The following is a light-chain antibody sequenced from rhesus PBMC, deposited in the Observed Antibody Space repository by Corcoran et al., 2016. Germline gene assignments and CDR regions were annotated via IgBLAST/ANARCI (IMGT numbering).Light chain of an antibody. CDR1: QSVSDY. CDR2: GAS. V-gene: IGKV3-31*02. CDR3: QETSDLFT. Sequence: EIVMTQSPVTLSLSPGETATISCRTSQSVSDYLAWYQQKPGQAPRLLIHGASTRANGSTDRFSGSVSGTDFTLTISSLEPEDFAVYYCQETSDLFTFGPGTKLGIK. J-gene: IGKJ3*01.